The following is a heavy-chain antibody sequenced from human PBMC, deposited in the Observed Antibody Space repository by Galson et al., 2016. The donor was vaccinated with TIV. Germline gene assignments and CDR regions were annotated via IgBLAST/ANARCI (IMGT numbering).Heavy chain of an antibody. D-gene: IGHD4/OR15-4a*01. J-gene: IGHJ4*02. V-gene: IGHV3-33*01. Sequence: SLRLSCAASGFTFSSSGMHWVRQAPGKGLEWVAVIWYDGSQKYYADSVKGRFIISRDRAKKTLYLQMNSLRVEDTAVYYCGRDLAWGANCVDQWGLGTRATVTS. CDR2: IWYDGSQK. CDR3: GRDLAWGANCVDQ. CDR1: GFTFSSSG.